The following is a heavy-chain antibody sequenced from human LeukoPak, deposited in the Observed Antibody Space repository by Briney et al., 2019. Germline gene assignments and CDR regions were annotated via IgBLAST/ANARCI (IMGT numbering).Heavy chain of an antibody. J-gene: IGHJ4*02. CDR3: ARLHPDSSGWYPFDY. CDR1: GFTFSSYG. D-gene: IGHD6-19*01. V-gene: IGHV3-33*01. CDR2: IWYDGSNK. Sequence: GRSLRLSCAASGFTFSSYGMHWVRQAPGKGLEWVAVIWYDGSNKYYADSVKGRFTISRDNSKNTLYLQMNSLRAEDTAVYYCARLHPDSSGWYPFDYWGQGTPVTVSS.